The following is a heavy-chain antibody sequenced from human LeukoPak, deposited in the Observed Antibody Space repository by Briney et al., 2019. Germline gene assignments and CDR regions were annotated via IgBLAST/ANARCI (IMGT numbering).Heavy chain of an antibody. Sequence: GGSPRLSCAASGFTFSSYWMNWVRQAPGKGLEWVANIKQDGSENYYVDSVMGRFTISRDNAKNSLYLQMNSLRAEDTALYYCTRDPTTVPRGYFDYWGQGTLVTVSS. V-gene: IGHV3-7*05. D-gene: IGHD4-17*01. CDR1: GFTFSSYW. J-gene: IGHJ4*02. CDR3: TRDPTTVPRGYFDY. CDR2: IKQDGSEN.